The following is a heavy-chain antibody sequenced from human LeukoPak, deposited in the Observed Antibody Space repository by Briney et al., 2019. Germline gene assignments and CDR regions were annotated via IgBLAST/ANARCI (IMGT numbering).Heavy chain of an antibody. D-gene: IGHD5-18*01. J-gene: IGHJ4*02. V-gene: IGHV3-23*01. CDR1: GFLFRSYA. CDR2: ISPSGDTT. CDR3: TRDSGGGYSPTWYEGLFKY. Sequence: GGSLRLSCAASGFLFRSYAMTWVRQAPGKGLQWVAAISPSGDTTYYADSVRGRFTVSRDNSNDILFLQVNNLRAEDTAVYFCTRDSGGGYSPTWYEGLFKYWGQGTLLSVYS.